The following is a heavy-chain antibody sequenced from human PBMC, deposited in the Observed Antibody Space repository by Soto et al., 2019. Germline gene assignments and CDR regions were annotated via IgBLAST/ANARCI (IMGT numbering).Heavy chain of an antibody. Sequence: EEQLLESGGGLVQPGGSLRLSCAASGFTFSSYAMSWVRQAPGKGLEWVSGISASGGSTYYADSVKGRFTISRDNSRNTLYLQMNSLRAEDTAVYYCARVPYYYDSSGYSRGEARDAFDIWGQGTMVTVSS. V-gene: IGHV3-23*01. CDR1: GFTFSSYA. J-gene: IGHJ3*02. CDR3: ARVPYYYDSSGYSRGEARDAFDI. CDR2: ISASGGST. D-gene: IGHD3-22*01.